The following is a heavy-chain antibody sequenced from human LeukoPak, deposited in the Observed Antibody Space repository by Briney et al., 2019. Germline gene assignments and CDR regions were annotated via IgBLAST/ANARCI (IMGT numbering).Heavy chain of an antibody. CDR2: IYARGTT. CDR1: GGSVSDYF. D-gene: IGHD2-21*01. J-gene: IGHJ6*03. V-gene: IGHV4-4*07. CDR3: ARAMHSRTDYYHMDV. Sequence: PSETLSLTCTVSGGSVSDYFWTWIRQPAVKGLEWIGRIYARGTTYYNPSLESRVTMSVDRSKNQLSLRLTSVTAADAAVYFCARAMHSRTDYYHMDVWGRGTTVTVS.